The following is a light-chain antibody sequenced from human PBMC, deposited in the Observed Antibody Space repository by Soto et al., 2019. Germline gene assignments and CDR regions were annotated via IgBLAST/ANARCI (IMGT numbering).Light chain of an antibody. J-gene: IGKJ3*01. V-gene: IGKV3-11*01. CDR3: LQRSAWPLT. Sequence: EPVFPQSPATLPLSPRERATPSCRATQSIDTYLDWYQQTPAQSPRLLIFDASSRATGTPARFSGSGSGTDFTLTISSMEPEDFALYHCLQRSAWPLTFGPETKVDIK. CDR1: QSIDTY. CDR2: DAS.